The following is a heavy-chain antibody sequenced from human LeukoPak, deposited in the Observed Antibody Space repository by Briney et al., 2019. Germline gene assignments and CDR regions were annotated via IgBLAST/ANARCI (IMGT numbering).Heavy chain of an antibody. V-gene: IGHV1-69*13. CDR3: ARSLVDPNWFDP. CDR1: GGTFSSYA. Sequence: ASVKVSCKASGGTFSSYAIGWVRQAPGQGLEWMGGIIPIFGTANYAQKFQGRVTITADESTSTAYMELSSLRSGDTAVYYCARSLVDPNWFDPWGQGTLVTVSS. J-gene: IGHJ5*02. CDR2: IIPIFGTA. D-gene: IGHD3-9*01.